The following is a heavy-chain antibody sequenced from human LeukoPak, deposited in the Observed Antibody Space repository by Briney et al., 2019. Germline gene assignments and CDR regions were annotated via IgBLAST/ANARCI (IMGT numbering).Heavy chain of an antibody. V-gene: IGHV3-30-3*01. CDR1: GFTFSSYA. Sequence: PGGSLRLSCAASGFTFSSYAMHSVRQAPGKGLEWVAVISYDGSNKYYADSVKGRFTISRDNSKNTLYLQMNSLRAEDTAVYYCARDSAYYYDSSGYPDYWGQGTLVTVSS. CDR3: ARDSAYYYDSSGYPDY. CDR2: ISYDGSNK. J-gene: IGHJ4*02. D-gene: IGHD3-22*01.